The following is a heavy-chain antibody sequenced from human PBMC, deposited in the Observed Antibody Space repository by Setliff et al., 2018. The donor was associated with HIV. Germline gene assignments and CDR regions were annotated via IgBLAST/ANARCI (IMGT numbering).Heavy chain of an antibody. V-gene: IGHV3-30*07. D-gene: IGHD3-10*01. CDR3: AKEIPYYRWFDP. Sequence: GGSLRLSCVASGFTFSTFAMHWVRQAPGKGPEWVSVITYDGSRTYYADSVKGRFTISRDNSKNTLYLQMNSLRAEDTAVYYCAKEIPYYRWFDPWGQGTLVTVSS. CDR1: GFTFSTFA. J-gene: IGHJ5*02. CDR2: ITYDGSRT.